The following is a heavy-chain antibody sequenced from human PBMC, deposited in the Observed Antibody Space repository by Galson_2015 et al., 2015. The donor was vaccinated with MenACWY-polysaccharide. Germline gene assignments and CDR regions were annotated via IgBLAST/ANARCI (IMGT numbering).Heavy chain of an antibody. V-gene: IGHV3-33*03. D-gene: IGHD6-6*01. CDR3: ATIRPSAPICYMDP. CDR1: GLRFGSYG. Sequence: SLRLSCAASGLRFGSYGMQWVRQAPGKGLEWVALIWYDGSNKYYSEPVKGRFTISRDNSKNTLYLQMNSLRVEDTAVYYCATIRPSAPICYMDPWRKGTTLTASS. J-gene: IGHJ6*03. CDR2: IWYDGSNK.